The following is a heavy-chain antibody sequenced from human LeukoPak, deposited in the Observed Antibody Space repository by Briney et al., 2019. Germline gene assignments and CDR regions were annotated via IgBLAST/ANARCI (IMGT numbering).Heavy chain of an antibody. J-gene: IGHJ3*02. D-gene: IGHD2-8*01. V-gene: IGHV4-4*07. CDR1: GGSISSYY. CDR3: ARAGEYCTNGVCLDPSGAFDI. CDR2: IYTSGST. Sequence: PSETLSLTCTVSGGSISSYYWSWIRQPAGKGLEWIGRIYTSGSTNYNPSLKSRVTISVDTSKNQFSLKLSSVTAADTAVYYCARAGEYCTNGVCLDPSGAFDIWGQGTMVTVSS.